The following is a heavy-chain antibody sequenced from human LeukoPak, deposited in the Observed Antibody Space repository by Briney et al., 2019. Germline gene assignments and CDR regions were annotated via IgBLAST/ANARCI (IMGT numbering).Heavy chain of an antibody. Sequence: PSETLSLTCAVSGGSISSSNWWSWVRQPPGKGLEWIGEIYHSGSTNYNPSLKSRVTISVDTSKNQFSLKLSSVTAADTAVYYCARADTLYYYGSGTNNWFDPWGQGTLVTVSS. CDR1: GGSISSSNW. J-gene: IGHJ5*02. D-gene: IGHD3-10*01. V-gene: IGHV4-4*02. CDR3: ARADTLYYYGSGTNNWFDP. CDR2: IYHSGST.